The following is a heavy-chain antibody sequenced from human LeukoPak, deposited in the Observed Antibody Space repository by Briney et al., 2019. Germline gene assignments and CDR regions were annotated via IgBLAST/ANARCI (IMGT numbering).Heavy chain of an antibody. CDR2: IKQDGSER. D-gene: IGHD5-18*01. Sequence: GGSLRLSCAASGFTFSHYWMSWVRQAPGKGLEWVANIKQDGSERYYVDSVKGRFTISRDNAKNSLYLQMNSLRAEDTALYYCATHRGYSYGTAEDFDYWGQGTLVTVSS. V-gene: IGHV3-7*01. CDR3: ATHRGYSYGTAEDFDY. J-gene: IGHJ4*02. CDR1: GFTFSHYW.